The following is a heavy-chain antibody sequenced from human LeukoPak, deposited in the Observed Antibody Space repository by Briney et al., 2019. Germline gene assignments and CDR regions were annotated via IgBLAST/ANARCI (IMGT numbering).Heavy chain of an antibody. J-gene: IGHJ4*02. CDR3: ARVSPLYCSSTSCYRDYFDY. CDR2: INPNSGGT. D-gene: IGHD2-2*02. CDR1: GGTFITYA. V-gene: IGHV1-2*02. Sequence: ASVKVSCKASGGTFITYAISWVRQAPGQGLEWMGWINPNSGGTNYAQKFQGRVTMTRDTSISTAYMELSRLRSDDTAVYYCARVSPLYCSSTSCYRDYFDYWGQGTLVTVSS.